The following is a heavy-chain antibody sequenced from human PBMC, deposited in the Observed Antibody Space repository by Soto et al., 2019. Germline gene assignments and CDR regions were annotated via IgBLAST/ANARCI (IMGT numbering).Heavy chain of an antibody. CDR2: INPNNGGT. CDR1: GYSFTGNS. J-gene: IGHJ4*02. CDR3: AKNSEATIRVGYDY. Sequence: ASVKVSCKASGYSFTGNSMHWVRQAPGQGLEWMGWINPNNGGTYYADSVKGRFTISRDNSKNTLYLQMNSLRAEDTAVYYCAKNSEATIRVGYDYWGQGTLVTVSS. V-gene: IGHV1-2*02. D-gene: IGHD5-12*01.